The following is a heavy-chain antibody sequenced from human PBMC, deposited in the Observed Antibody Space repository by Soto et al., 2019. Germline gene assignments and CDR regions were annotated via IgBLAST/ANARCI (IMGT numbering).Heavy chain of an antibody. CDR3: ARDKGRSPLDY. V-gene: IGHV3-48*01. Sequence: GGSLRLSCAASGFTFSSYSMNWVRQAPGKGLEWVSYISSSSSTIYYADSVKGRFTISRDNAKNSLYLQMNSLGAEDTAVYYCARDKGRSPLDYWGQGTPVTVSS. J-gene: IGHJ4*02. D-gene: IGHD2-15*01. CDR2: ISSSSSTI. CDR1: GFTFSSYS.